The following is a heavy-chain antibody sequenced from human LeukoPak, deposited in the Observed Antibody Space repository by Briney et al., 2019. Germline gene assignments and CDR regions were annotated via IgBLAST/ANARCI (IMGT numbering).Heavy chain of an antibody. CDR3: ARVARFLEWYPFDY. D-gene: IGHD3-3*01. J-gene: IGHJ4*02. Sequence: PSETLSLTCTVSGGSISSGGYYWSWIRQPPGKGLEWIGYIYYSGGTNYNPSLKSRVTISVDTSKNQFSLKLSSVTAADTAVYYCARVARFLEWYPFDYWGQGTLVTVSS. V-gene: IGHV4-61*08. CDR2: IYYSGGT. CDR1: GGSISSGGYY.